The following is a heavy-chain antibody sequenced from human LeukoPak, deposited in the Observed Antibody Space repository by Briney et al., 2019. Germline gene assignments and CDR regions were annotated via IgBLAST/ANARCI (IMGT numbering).Heavy chain of an antibody. V-gene: IGHV1-2*02. CDR1: RYTFTAYY. D-gene: IGHD1-26*01. CDR3: ARPSGGSLRDGFDI. J-gene: IGHJ3*02. CDR2: INPNSGGT. Sequence: ASVKVSCKASRYTFTAYYMHWVRQAPGQGLEWMGWINPNSGGTNYAQKFQGRVTMTRDTSISTAYMELSSLRSDDTAVYYCARPSGGSLRDGFDIWGQGTMVTVSS.